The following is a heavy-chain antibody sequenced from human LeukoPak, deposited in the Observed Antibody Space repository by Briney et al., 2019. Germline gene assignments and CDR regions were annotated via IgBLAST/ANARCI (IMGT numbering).Heavy chain of an antibody. CDR2: IYPGDSDT. CDR1: GYSFTSYW. V-gene: IGHV5-51*01. D-gene: IGHD6-19*01. CDR3: ARPQWLGKAEGSFQH. Sequence: PGESLKISCKGSGYSFTSYWIGWVRQMPGKGLEWMGIIYPGDSDTRYSPSFQGQVTISADKSISTAYLQWSSLKASDTAVYYCARPQWLGKAEGSFQHWGQGTLVTVSS. J-gene: IGHJ1*01.